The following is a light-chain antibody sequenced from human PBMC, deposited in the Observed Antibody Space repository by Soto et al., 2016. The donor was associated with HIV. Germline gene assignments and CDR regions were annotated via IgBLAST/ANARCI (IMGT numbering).Light chain of an antibody. J-gene: IGKJ1*01. Sequence: DAQMTQSPSTLSASVGDTVTITCRASQSISPWLAWYQQKPGKAPKLLIYQTSSLESGVPSRFSGTGSATEFTLTISSLQPDDFATYYCQQYSDYSRTFGQGTRVEIK. V-gene: IGKV1-5*03. CDR1: QSISPW. CDR2: QTS. CDR3: QQYSDYSRT.